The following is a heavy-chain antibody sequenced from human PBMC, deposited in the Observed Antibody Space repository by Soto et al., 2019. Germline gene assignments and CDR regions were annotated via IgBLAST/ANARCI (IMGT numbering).Heavy chain of an antibody. CDR3: ATARYYDSSGDAFDI. Sequence: SETLSLTCTVSGGSISSSSYYWGWIRQPPGKGLEWIGSIYYSGSTYYNPSLKSRVTISVDTSKNQFSLKLSSVTAADTAVYYCATARYYDSSGDAFDIWGQGTMVTVSS. D-gene: IGHD3-22*01. CDR2: IYYSGST. J-gene: IGHJ3*02. CDR1: GGSISSSSYY. V-gene: IGHV4-39*07.